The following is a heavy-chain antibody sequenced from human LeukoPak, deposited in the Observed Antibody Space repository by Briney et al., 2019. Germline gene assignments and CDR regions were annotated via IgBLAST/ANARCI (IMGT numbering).Heavy chain of an antibody. CDR3: ASFYGSGSYYNFLFDD. D-gene: IGHD3-10*01. Sequence: PGGSLRLSCAASGFTFSDYYMSWIRQAPGKGLEWVSYISSSGSTICYADSVKGRFTISRDNAKNSLYLHMNSLRADDTAVYYCASFYGSGSYYNFLFDDWGQGTLVIVSS. J-gene: IGHJ4*02. V-gene: IGHV3-11*04. CDR2: ISSSGSTI. CDR1: GFTFSDYY.